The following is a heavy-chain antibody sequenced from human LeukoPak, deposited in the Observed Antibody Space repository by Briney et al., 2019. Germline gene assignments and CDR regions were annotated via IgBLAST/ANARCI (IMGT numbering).Heavy chain of an antibody. CDR2: INPNSGGT. Sequence: ASVKVSCKVSGYTFTGYYMHWVRQAPGQGLEWMGWINPNSGGTNYAQKFQGRVTMTRDTSISTAYMELSRLRSDDTAVYYCARAYVWGSYRYYFDYWGQGTLVTVSS. J-gene: IGHJ4*02. CDR1: GYTFTGYY. CDR3: ARAYVWGSYRYYFDY. V-gene: IGHV1-2*02. D-gene: IGHD3-16*02.